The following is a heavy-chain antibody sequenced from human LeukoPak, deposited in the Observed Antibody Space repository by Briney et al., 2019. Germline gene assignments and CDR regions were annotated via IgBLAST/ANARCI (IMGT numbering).Heavy chain of an antibody. CDR3: AKDRHSSGYYYWFDP. D-gene: IGHD3-22*01. J-gene: IGHJ5*02. CDR1: GFTFSSYA. Sequence: PGGSLRLSCAASGFTFSSYAMSWVRQAPGKGLEWVSAISGSGGSTYYADSVKGRFTISRDNSKNTLYLQMNSLRAEDTAVYYCAKDRHSSGYYYWFDPWGQGTLVTVSS. CDR2: ISGSGGST. V-gene: IGHV3-23*01.